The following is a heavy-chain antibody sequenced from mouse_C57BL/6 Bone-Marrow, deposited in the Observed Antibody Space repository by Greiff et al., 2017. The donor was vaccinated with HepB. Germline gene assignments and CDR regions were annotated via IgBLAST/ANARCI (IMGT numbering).Heavy chain of an antibody. CDR2: IDPNSGGT. Sequence: QVQLQQPGAELVKPGASVKLSCKASGCTFTSYWMHWVKQRPGRGLEWIGRIDPNSGGTKYNEKFKSKATLTVDKPSSTAYMQLSSLTSEDSAVYYCARGNSITTVVATGYFDVWGTGTTVTVSS. CDR1: GCTFTSYW. V-gene: IGHV1-72*01. J-gene: IGHJ1*03. CDR3: ARGNSITTVVATGYFDV. D-gene: IGHD1-1*01.